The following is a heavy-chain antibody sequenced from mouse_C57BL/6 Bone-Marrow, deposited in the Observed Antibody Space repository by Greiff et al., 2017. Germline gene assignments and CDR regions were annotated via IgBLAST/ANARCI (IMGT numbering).Heavy chain of an antibody. J-gene: IGHJ1*03. CDR2: IYPGDGDT. V-gene: IGHV1-82*01. CDR1: GYAFSSSW. D-gene: IGHD3-1*01. Sequence: VQLQQSGPELVKPGASVKISCKASGYAFSSSWMNWVKQRPGKGLEWIGRIYPGDGDTNYNGKFKGKATLTADKSSSTAYMQLSSLTSEDSAVYVCARSGYASYFDVWGTGTTVTVSS. CDR3: ARSGYASYFDV.